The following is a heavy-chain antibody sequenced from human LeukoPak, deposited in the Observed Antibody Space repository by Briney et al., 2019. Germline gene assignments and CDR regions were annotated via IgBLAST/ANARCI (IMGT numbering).Heavy chain of an antibody. CDR1: TYISSDFG. D-gene: IGHD3-16*02. V-gene: IGHV1-18*01. CDR3: ARVYLYTTGWSAAYYYFMDV. J-gene: IGHJ6*03. Sequence: ASVKVSCKASTYISSDFGISWVRLAPGGGLEWMGWVSGDDGQTNYGHKFYGRVTMTMETSTNTASMELRGLRSDDTAIYYCARVYLYTTGWSAAYYYFMDVWGKGTTVIVSS. CDR2: VSGDDGQT.